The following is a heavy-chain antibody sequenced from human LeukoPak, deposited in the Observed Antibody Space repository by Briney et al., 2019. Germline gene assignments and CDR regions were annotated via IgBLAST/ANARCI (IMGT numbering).Heavy chain of an antibody. CDR1: GFTFSSYV. CDR3: AKDECITSCWWSDY. D-gene: IGHD2-2*01. V-gene: IGHV3-23*01. J-gene: IGHJ4*02. Sequence: GASLRLSCAASGFTFSSYVMSWVRQAPGKGLEWVSAISGSGGSTYYADSVKGRFTISRDNSKNTLYLQMNSLRAEDTAVYYCAKDECITSCWWSDYWGQGTLVTVSS. CDR2: ISGSGGST.